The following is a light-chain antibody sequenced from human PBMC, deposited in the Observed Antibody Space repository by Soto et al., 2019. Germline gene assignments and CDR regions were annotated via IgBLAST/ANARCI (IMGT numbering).Light chain of an antibody. CDR3: QQYGDSPT. J-gene: IGKJ1*01. Sequence: EIVLTQSPVTLSLSPGERATLSCRASQSISSNYVAWYQQKPRQAPRLLIYDASTRATGIPNRYSDSVSGTDFTLTISRLEPEDFAVFYCQQYGDSPTFGQGTKVDIK. CDR2: DAS. V-gene: IGKV3-20*01. CDR1: QSISSNY.